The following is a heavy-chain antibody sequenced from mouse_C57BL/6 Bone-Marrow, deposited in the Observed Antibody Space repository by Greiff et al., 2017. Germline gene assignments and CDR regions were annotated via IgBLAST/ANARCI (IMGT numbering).Heavy chain of an antibody. D-gene: IGHD1-1*01. Sequence: EVNVVESGGGLVQPGGSLKLSCAASGFTFSDYYMYWVRQTPEKRLEWVAYISNGGGSTYYPDTVKGRFPISRDNAKNTLYLQMSRLKSEDKAMYYGARRDYYGRGTYAMDYWGQGTSVTVSS. V-gene: IGHV5-12*01. J-gene: IGHJ4*01. CDR2: ISNGGGST. CDR1: GFTFSDYY. CDR3: ARRDYYGRGTYAMDY.